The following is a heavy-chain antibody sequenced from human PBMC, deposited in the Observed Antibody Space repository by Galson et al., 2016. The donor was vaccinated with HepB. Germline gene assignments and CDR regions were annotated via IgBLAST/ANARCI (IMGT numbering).Heavy chain of an antibody. CDR3: ARALEYGSRNYYDYYAMDV. J-gene: IGHJ6*02. Sequence: QSGAEVKEPGESLRTSCQGSGYRLTDYWITWVRQVPGKGLQWMGRLDPDDSYTNYSPSFQGHVTISVDKSISTAYLQWSTLKASDTAIYYCARALEYGSRNYYDYYAMDVWGPGTTVIVSS. CDR1: GYRLTDYW. V-gene: IGHV5-10-1*01. CDR2: LDPDDSYT. D-gene: IGHD4-17*01.